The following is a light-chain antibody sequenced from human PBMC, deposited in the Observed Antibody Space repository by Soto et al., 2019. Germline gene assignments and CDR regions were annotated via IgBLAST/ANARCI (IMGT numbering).Light chain of an antibody. CDR1: SSDVGGYNY. J-gene: IGLJ2*01. Sequence: QSVLTQPRSVSGSPGQSVTISCTGTSSDVGGYNYVSWYQHHPGKAPKLMIYDVSKRPSGVPDRFSGSKSGNTASLTISGLQAEDEADYYCCSYAGSYHVVFGGGTKLTVL. CDR2: DVS. CDR3: CSYAGSYHVV. V-gene: IGLV2-11*01.